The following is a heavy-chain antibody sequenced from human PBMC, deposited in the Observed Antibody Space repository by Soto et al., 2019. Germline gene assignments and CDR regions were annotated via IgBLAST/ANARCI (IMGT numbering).Heavy chain of an antibody. CDR2: IYYSGST. Sequence: SETLSLTCTVSGGSISSYYWSWIRQPPGKGLEWIGYIYYSGSTNYNPSLKSRVTISVDTSKNQFSLKLSSVTAADTAVYYCARQIGSVAVFIDYWGQGTLVTVSS. D-gene: IGHD6-19*01. CDR1: GGSISSYY. J-gene: IGHJ4*02. V-gene: IGHV4-59*01. CDR3: ARQIGSVAVFIDY.